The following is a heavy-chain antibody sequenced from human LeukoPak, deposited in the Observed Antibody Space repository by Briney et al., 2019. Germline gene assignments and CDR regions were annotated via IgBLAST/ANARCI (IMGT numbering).Heavy chain of an antibody. CDR3: ARQKGYCSSTSCSYFDY. V-gene: IGHV5-51*01. CDR1: GYSFTNHW. D-gene: IGHD2-2*01. Sequence: GESLKISCQGSGYSFTNHWIAWVRQMPGKGPEWMGIIYPGDSDTRYSPSFQGQVTISADKSISTTYLHWSSLRASDTAMYYCARQKGYCSSTSCSYFDYWGQGTLVTVSS. J-gene: IGHJ4*02. CDR2: IYPGDSDT.